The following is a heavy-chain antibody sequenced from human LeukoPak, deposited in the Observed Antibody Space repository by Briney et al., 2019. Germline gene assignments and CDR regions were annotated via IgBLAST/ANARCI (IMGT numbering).Heavy chain of an antibody. V-gene: IGHV1-69*13. J-gene: IGHJ4*02. Sequence: SVKVSCKASGGTFSSYAISWVRQAPGQGLEWMGGIIPIFGTANYAQKFQGRVTITADESTSTAYMELSSLRSEDTAVYYCASPPSGVTAILYYWGQGTLATVSS. CDR3: ASPPSGVTAILYY. D-gene: IGHD2-21*02. CDR1: GGTFSSYA. CDR2: IIPIFGTA.